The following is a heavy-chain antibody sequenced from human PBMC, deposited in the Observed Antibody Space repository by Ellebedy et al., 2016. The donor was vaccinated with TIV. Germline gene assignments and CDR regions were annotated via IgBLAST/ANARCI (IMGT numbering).Heavy chain of an antibody. D-gene: IGHD3-10*01. CDR3: ARFGVASSNSYVDV. CDR2: ISRSSEYI. V-gene: IGHV3-21*01. J-gene: IGHJ6*02. Sequence: PGGSLRLSCAASGFTFSSYSMNRVLQAPGKGLEWVSAISRSSEYIFYAESVKGRFTISRDNARNSLYLQMNSLRAEDTAVYYCARFGVASSNSYVDVWGQGTTVTVSS. CDR1: GFTFSSYS.